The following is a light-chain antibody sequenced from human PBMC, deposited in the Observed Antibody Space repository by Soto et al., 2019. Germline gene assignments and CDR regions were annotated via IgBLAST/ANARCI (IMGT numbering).Light chain of an antibody. CDR2: GVT. J-gene: IGLJ3*02. CDR3: ASYTGSSTYL. Sequence: ALTQPASMSGSPGQSITISCTGTSGDVGFYDFVSWYQQHPGKVPRLIIYGVTKRPSGVSHRFSGSKSGNTASLTISGLQVEDEADYSCASYTGSSTYLFGGGTKLTVL. CDR1: SGDVGFYDF. V-gene: IGLV2-14*03.